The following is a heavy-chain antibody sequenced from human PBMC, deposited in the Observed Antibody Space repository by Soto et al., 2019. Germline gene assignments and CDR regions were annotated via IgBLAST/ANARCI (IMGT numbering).Heavy chain of an antibody. CDR1: GFTFSSYS. CDR3: ARGYCISTSCYIYFQH. CDR2: ISSSSSYI. J-gene: IGHJ1*01. D-gene: IGHD2-2*02. Sequence: GGSLRLSCAASGFTFSSYSMNWVRQAPGKGLEWVSSISSSSSYIYYADSVKGRFTISRDNAKNSLYLQMNSLRAEDTAVYYCARGYCISTSCYIYFQHWGQGTLVTVSS. V-gene: IGHV3-21*01.